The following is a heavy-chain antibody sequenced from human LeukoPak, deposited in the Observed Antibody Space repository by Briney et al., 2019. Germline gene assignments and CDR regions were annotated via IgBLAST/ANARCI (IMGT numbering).Heavy chain of an antibody. Sequence: SETLSLTCAVYGGSFSGYYWSWIRQPPGKGLEWIGEINHSGSTNYNPSLKSRVTISVDTSKNQFSLKLSSVTAADTAVYYCARGGVVSRGAARVVSTWFDPWGQGALVTVSS. CDR1: GGSFSGYY. CDR3: ARGGVVSRGAARVVSTWFDP. D-gene: IGHD3-10*01. V-gene: IGHV4-34*01. J-gene: IGHJ5*02. CDR2: INHSGST.